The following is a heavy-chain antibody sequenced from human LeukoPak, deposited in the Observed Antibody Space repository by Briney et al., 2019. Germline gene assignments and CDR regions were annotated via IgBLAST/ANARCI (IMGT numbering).Heavy chain of an antibody. Sequence: SETLSLTCTVSGGSISSSSYYWGWIRQPPGKGLEWIGSIYYSGSTYYNPSLKSRVTISVDTSKNQFSLKLSSVTAADTAVYYCTGREGGRGVDYWGQGTLVTVSS. D-gene: IGHD1-26*01. CDR3: TGREGGRGVDY. CDR2: IYYSGST. V-gene: IGHV4-39*07. CDR1: GGSISSSSYY. J-gene: IGHJ4*02.